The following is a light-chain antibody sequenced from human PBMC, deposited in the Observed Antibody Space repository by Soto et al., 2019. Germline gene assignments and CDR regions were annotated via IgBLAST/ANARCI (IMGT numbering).Light chain of an antibody. J-gene: IGKJ4*01. V-gene: IGKV4-1*01. CDR2: SAS. CDR3: QQYYSTPFT. Sequence: DIVMTQSPDSLAVSLGERATINCKSSQSVLYSSNNKNYLAWYQQKPGQPPKLLIYSASTRESGVPDRFSGSGSGTDFTLTISRLQAEDVAVYYCQQYYSTPFTFGGGTKVEIK. CDR1: QSVLYSSNNKNY.